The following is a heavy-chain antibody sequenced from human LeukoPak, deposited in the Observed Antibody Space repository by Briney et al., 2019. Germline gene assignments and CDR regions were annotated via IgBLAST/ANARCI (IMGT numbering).Heavy chain of an antibody. J-gene: IGHJ6*02. D-gene: IGHD6-19*01. CDR1: GGSFSGYY. CDR3: ARGAGRYSSGWYSYYGMDV. V-gene: IGHV4-34*01. Sequence: PSETLSLTCAVYGGSFSGYYWSWIRQPPGKGLEWIGEINHSGSTNYNPSLKSRVTISVDTSKNQFSLKLSSVTAADTAVYYCARGAGRYSSGWYSYYGMDVWGQGTTVTVSS. CDR2: INHSGST.